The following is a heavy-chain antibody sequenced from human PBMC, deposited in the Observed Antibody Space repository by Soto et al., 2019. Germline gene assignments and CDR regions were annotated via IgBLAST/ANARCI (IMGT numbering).Heavy chain of an antibody. V-gene: IGHV4-39*01. CDR1: GCSFTSYTYV. D-gene: IGHD4-4*01. Sequence: XXTLSLTCSVSGCSFTSYTYVLGWVRQPPGRVLEWTXSIYPXGTTYSNPYLXXRVAISVXXYKNKFSLRLNSVTAADTAVYFCVRPSNLAFDTWGQGIRVTVSS. J-gene: IGHJ3*02. CDR2: IYPXGTT. CDR3: VRPSNLAFDT.